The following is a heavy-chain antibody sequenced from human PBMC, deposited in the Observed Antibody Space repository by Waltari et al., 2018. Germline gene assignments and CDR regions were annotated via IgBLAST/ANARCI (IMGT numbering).Heavy chain of an antibody. CDR1: GGSFSGYY. CDR2: INHSGST. J-gene: IGHJ6*03. D-gene: IGHD1-20*01. CDR3: ASRSYNWNYYYYYMDV. Sequence: QVQLQQWGAGLLKPSETLSLTCAVYGGSFSGYYWSWTRQPPGKGLEWIGEINHSGSTNYNPSLKSRVTISVDTSKNQFSLKLSSVTAADTAVYYCASRSYNWNYYYYYMDVWGKGTTVTVSS. V-gene: IGHV4-34*01.